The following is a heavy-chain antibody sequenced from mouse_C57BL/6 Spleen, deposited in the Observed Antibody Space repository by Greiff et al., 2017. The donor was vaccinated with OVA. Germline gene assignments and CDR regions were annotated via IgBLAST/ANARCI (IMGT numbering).Heavy chain of an antibody. CDR3: ARRMITEGNWYFDV. J-gene: IGHJ1*03. D-gene: IGHD2-4*01. Sequence: QVQLKESGPGLVAPSQSLSITCTVSGFSLTSYALSWVRQPPGKGLEWLGVIWTGGGTNYNSALKSRLSISKDNSKSQVFLKMNSLQTDDTARYYCARRMITEGNWYFDVWGTGTTVTVSS. CDR2: IWTGGGT. CDR1: GFSLTSYA. V-gene: IGHV2-9-1*01.